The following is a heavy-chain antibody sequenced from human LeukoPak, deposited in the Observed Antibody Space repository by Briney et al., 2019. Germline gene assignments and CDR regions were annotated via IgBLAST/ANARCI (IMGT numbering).Heavy chain of an antibody. CDR2: IYPGDSDT. CDR3: ARGGLRNSGNYYFYY. V-gene: IGHV5-51*01. CDR1: GYSFTSYW. D-gene: IGHD1-26*01. J-gene: IGHJ4*02. Sequence: LGESLKISCKGSGYSFTSYWIGWVRQMPGKGLEWMGIIYPGDSDTRYSPSFQGQVTISADKSISTAYLQWSSLKASDTAMYYCARGGLRNSGNYYFYYWGQGTLVTVSS.